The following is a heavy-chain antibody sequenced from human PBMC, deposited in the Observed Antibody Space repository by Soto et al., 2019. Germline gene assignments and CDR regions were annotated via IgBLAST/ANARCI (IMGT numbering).Heavy chain of an antibody. Sequence: PSDTLSLTFAVYSGSFSGYYCIWIRQPPLNWLEWIGEINHSGSTSYNPSLKSRVTISVDTSKNQFSLKLSSVTAADTAVYYCARGRPSIVVVPAATYYFDYWGQGTLVTVSS. CDR2: INHSGST. CDR1: SGSFSGYY. J-gene: IGHJ4*02. V-gene: IGHV4-34*01. CDR3: ARGRPSIVVVPAATYYFDY. D-gene: IGHD2-2*01.